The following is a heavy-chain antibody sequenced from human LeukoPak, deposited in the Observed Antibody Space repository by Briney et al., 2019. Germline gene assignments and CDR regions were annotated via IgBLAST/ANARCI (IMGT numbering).Heavy chain of an antibody. Sequence: GASVKVSCKASGYTFTSYGISWVRQAPGQGLEWMGWISAYNGNTNYAQKLQGRVTMTTDTSTSTAYMELRSLRSDDTAVYYCARDLQDKVWLGAVYYCYGMDVWGQGTTVTVSS. V-gene: IGHV1-18*01. CDR1: GYTFTSYG. CDR2: ISAYNGNT. D-gene: IGHD5/OR15-5a*01. CDR3: ARDLQDKVWLGAVYYCYGMDV. J-gene: IGHJ6*02.